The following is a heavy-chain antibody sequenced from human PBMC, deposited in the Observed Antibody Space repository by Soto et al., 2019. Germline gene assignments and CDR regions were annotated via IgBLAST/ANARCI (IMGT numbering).Heavy chain of an antibody. V-gene: IGHV2-5*02. Sequence: QITLKESGPTLVKPTQTLTLTCTFSGFSLSTREVGVGWIRQPPGKALEWLALIYWDDEKRYSPSLKTRLTITKDTSKNRVVLTMTKMDPVDTATYYCAHVRRGPRIEEYLGYYFASWGQGTLVTVSS. J-gene: IGHJ4*02. CDR3: AHVRRGPRIEEYLGYYFAS. CDR1: GFSLSTREVG. D-gene: IGHD2-15*01. CDR2: IYWDDEK.